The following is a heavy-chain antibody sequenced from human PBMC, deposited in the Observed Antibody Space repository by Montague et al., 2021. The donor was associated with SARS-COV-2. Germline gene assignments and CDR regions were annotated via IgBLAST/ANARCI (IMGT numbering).Heavy chain of an antibody. CDR3: AKDLVLRAARPDALDV. V-gene: IGHV3-48*04. J-gene: IGHJ3*01. Sequence: LRLSCAASGFTFSSYSVNWVRQAPGKGLEWISYISSSTNIIYYADSVKGRFTISRDNARNSLYLQMNSLRVDDTAVYYCAKDLVLRAARPDALDVWGQGTVVTASS. CDR2: ISSSTNII. CDR1: GFTFSSYS. D-gene: IGHD6-6*01.